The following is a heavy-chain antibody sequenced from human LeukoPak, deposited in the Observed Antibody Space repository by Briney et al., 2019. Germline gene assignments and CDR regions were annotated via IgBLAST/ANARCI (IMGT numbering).Heavy chain of an antibody. J-gene: IGHJ4*02. CDR1: GFTFDDYA. D-gene: IGHD6-19*01. V-gene: IGHV3-9*01. CDR2: ISWNSGSI. CDR3: AKDVSFSSGWQYFDY. Sequence: GGSLRLSCAASGFTFDDYAMHWVRHAPGKGLEWVSGISWNSGSIGYADSVKGRFTISRDNAKNSLYLQMNSLRAEDTALYYCAKDVSFSSGWQYFDYWGQGTLVTVSS.